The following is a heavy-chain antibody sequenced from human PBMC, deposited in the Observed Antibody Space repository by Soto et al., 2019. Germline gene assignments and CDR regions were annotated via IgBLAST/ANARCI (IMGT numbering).Heavy chain of an antibody. CDR3: ARDLPHTVGGLYYYYGMDV. Sequence: GGSLRLSCAASGFTFSDHFIDWVRQAPGKGLEWVGRTKNKENNYTTQYAASVKGRCTISRDDSKNSLYLQMNSLRAEDTAVYYCARDLPHTVGGLYYYYGMDVWAKGPRSPSP. CDR1: GFTFSDHF. J-gene: IGHJ6*02. D-gene: IGHD5-12*01. CDR2: TKNKENNYTT. V-gene: IGHV3-72*01.